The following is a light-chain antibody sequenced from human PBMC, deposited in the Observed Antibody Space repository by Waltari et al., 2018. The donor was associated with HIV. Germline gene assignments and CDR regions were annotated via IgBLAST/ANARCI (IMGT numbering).Light chain of an antibody. CDR3: SVWDDSLSVQV. Sequence: QSVLIQSPSMSGTPGQSITISCSGSNSNIGKNGVYWHQQFPGTAPTVLIYSNNRRPSGGLDRFSGSKSGTSASLASSGLRSEDEADYYCSVWDDSLSVQVFGGGTKLTVL. J-gene: IGLJ3*02. V-gene: IGLV1-47*01. CDR1: NSNIGKNG. CDR2: SNN.